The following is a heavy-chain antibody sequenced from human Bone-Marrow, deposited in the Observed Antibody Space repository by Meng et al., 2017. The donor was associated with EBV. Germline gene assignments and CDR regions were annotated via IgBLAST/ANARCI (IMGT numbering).Heavy chain of an antibody. CDR2: ISSSSTYI. CDR1: GFTFGSYT. Sequence: EVKLVESGGXLVKPGXSLRLFXGXSGFTFGSYTMNWVRQAPGKGLGWVSLISSSSTYIYYADSEKGRFTISRDNAKNSLYLQMNSLRAEDTAVYYCARGGGPSLRDTDIDYWGQGTLVTVSS. CDR3: ARGGGPSLRDTDIDY. J-gene: IGHJ4*02. D-gene: IGHD5-12*01. V-gene: IGHV3-21*01.